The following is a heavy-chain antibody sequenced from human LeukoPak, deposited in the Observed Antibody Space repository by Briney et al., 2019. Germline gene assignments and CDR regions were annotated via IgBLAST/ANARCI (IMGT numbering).Heavy chain of an antibody. J-gene: IGHJ4*02. CDR2: IYYSGST. CDR1: AGSLSSGDYY. D-gene: IGHD1-1*01. V-gene: IGHV4-30-4*08. Sequence: SETLSLTCTVSAGSLSSGDYYCGWIRQPPGKGLEWIGHIYYSGSTYYNPSLKSRVTISVDPSKNQFSLTLSSVTAADTAVYYCARAPLEVDYWGQGTLVTVSS. CDR3: ARAPLEVDY.